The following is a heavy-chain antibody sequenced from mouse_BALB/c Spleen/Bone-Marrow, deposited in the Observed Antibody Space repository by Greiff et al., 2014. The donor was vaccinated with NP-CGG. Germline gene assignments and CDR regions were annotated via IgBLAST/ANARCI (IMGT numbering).Heavy chain of an antibody. V-gene: IGHV2-6*02. D-gene: IGHD2-10*02. CDR2: IWSDGNT. J-gene: IGHJ4*01. Sequence: VKLVESGPGLVAPSQSLSITCTVSGFSLSSYGVHWVRQPPGKGLEWLVVIWSDGNTTYNSALKSRLSISKENSKSQVFLKRNSLKTEDTAMYYCARNPYGNYAMDYWGQGTSVTVSS. CDR1: GFSLSSYG. CDR3: ARNPYGNYAMDY.